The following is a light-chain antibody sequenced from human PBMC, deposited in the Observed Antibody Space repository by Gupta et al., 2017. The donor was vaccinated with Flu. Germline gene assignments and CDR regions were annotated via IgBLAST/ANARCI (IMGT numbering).Light chain of an antibody. CDR2: END. V-gene: IGLV1-51*02. J-gene: IGLJ2*01. CDR1: SSNIGVNS. CDR3: GTWDDSLSAMV. Sequence: SSSNIGVNSVSWYQQLPGAAPKLLIYENDRRPSGIPDRVTGSKSGTSATLGITGLQTGDEAHYYCGTWDDSLSAMVFGGGTKLAVL.